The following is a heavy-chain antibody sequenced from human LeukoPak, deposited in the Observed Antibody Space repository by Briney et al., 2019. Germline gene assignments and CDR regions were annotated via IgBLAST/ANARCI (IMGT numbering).Heavy chain of an antibody. CDR2: IYYSGST. J-gene: IGHJ6*04. Sequence: SETLSLTCTVSGGSISSYYMSWIRQPPGKGLEWIGYIYYSGSTNYNPSLKSRVTISVDTSKNQFSLKLSSVTAADTAVYYCARSGIAAAGRPYYYYGMDVWGKGTTVTVSS. D-gene: IGHD6-13*01. V-gene: IGHV4-59*01. CDR1: GGSISSYY. CDR3: ARSGIAAAGRPYYYYGMDV.